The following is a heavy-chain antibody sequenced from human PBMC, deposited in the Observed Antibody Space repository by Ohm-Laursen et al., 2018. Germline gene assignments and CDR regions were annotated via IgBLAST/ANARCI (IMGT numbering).Heavy chain of an antibody. CDR1: GFIFSNYW. D-gene: IGHD6-13*01. V-gene: IGHV3-49*04. CDR3: TRDRPRSSSWYPYGMDV. Sequence: SLRLSCSASGFIFSNYWMTWVRQAPGKGLEWVGFIRSKAYGGTTEYAASVKGRFTISRDDSKSIAYLQMNSLKTEDTAVYYCTRDRPRSSSWYPYGMDVWGQGTTVTVSS. CDR2: IRSKAYGGTT. J-gene: IGHJ6*02.